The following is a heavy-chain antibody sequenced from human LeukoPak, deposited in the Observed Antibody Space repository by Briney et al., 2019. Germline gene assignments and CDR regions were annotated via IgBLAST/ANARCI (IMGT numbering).Heavy chain of an antibody. CDR3: ARIPGVRHSGSDFSSWAFDI. V-gene: IGHV1-2*04. CDR1: GYTFTGYY. J-gene: IGHJ3*02. CDR2: INPNSGGT. Sequence: ASVKVSCKASGYTFTGYYMHWVRQAPGQGLEWMGWINPNSGGTNYAQKFQGWVTLTRDTSISTAYMDLSRLRSNDTAVYYCARIPGVRHSGSDFSSWAFDIWGQGTMVTVS. D-gene: IGHD5-12*01.